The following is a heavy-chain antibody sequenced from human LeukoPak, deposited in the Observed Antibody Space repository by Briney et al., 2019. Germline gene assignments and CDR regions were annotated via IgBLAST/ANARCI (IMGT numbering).Heavy chain of an antibody. J-gene: IGHJ4*02. CDR1: GFTFSMYA. CDR2: ISASGGST. CDR3: ASDSGYSSDWYYFFDY. V-gene: IGHV3-23*01. Sequence: GGSLRLSCAASGFTFSMYAMSWVRQAPGKGLEWVSTISASGGSTYYADSVKGRFTICRDNSKNTLYLQMNSLRADDTAVYYCASDSGYSSDWYYFFDYWGQGTLVTVSS. D-gene: IGHD6-13*01.